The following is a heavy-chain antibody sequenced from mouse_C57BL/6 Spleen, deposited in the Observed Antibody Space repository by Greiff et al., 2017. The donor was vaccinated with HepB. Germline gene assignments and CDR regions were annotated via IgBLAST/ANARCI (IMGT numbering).Heavy chain of an antibody. CDR3: ARPTVHYYGSSYWYFDV. Sequence: DVKLVESGGGLVKPGGSLKLSCAASGFTFSDYGMHWVRQAPEKGLEWVAYISSGSSTIYYADTVKGRFTISRDNAKNTLFLQMTSLRSEDTAMYYCARPTVHYYGSSYWYFDVWGTGTTVTVSS. J-gene: IGHJ1*03. V-gene: IGHV5-17*01. CDR1: GFTFSDYG. D-gene: IGHD1-1*01. CDR2: ISSGSSTI.